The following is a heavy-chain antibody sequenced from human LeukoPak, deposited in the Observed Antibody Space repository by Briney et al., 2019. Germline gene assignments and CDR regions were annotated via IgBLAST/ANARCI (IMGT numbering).Heavy chain of an antibody. Sequence: SETLSLTCAVCGGSFSGYYWGWIRQPPGKGLERIGEINHSGSTNYNPSLKSRVTISVDTSKNQFSLKLSSVTAADTAVYYCARGRRYSGYDYFDYWGQGTLVTVSS. CDR1: GGSFSGYY. CDR3: ARGRRYSGYDYFDY. J-gene: IGHJ4*02. D-gene: IGHD5-12*01. CDR2: INHSGST. V-gene: IGHV4-34*01.